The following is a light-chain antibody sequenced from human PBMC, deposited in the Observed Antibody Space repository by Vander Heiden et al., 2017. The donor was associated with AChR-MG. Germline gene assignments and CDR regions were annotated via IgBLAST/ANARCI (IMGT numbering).Light chain of an antibody. Sequence: EIVLTQSPGILTLSRGERATLPCRARPSVSSAFLAWYQQKPGQAPRHLIYGASNRATGIADRFSGSGSGTDFALTISRLKPEDFAVYYWQEYDSSSWTFGQGTKVEIK. CDR1: PSVSSAF. CDR2: GAS. CDR3: QEYDSSSWT. V-gene: IGKV3-20*01. J-gene: IGKJ1*01.